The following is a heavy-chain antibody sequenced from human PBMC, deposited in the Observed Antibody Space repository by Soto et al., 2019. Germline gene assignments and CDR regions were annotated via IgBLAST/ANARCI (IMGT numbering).Heavy chain of an antibody. D-gene: IGHD3-16*01. Sequence: PSETLSLTCAVYDGSFSAYYWSWVRQPPGKGLEWIGEINHGGTSNFNPSLKSRVTISVDPSAKQVSLTLRPVTAADAAVYYCRKLFELLLRDSRGRGTQV. CDR2: INHGGTS. CDR3: RKLFELLLRDS. CDR1: DGSFSAYY. V-gene: IGHV4-34*01. J-gene: IGHJ4*02.